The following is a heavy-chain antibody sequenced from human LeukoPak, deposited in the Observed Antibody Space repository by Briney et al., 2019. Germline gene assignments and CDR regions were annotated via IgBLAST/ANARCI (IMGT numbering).Heavy chain of an antibody. Sequence: ASVKVSCKASGYTFTGYYMHWVRQAPGQGLEWMGRINPNSGGTNYAQKFQGRVTMTRDTSISTAYMELSRLRSDGTAVYYCARVYYYDSSGYYPAWGQGTLVTVSS. V-gene: IGHV1-2*06. CDR2: INPNSGGT. CDR1: GYTFTGYY. CDR3: ARVYYYDSSGYYPA. D-gene: IGHD3-22*01. J-gene: IGHJ4*02.